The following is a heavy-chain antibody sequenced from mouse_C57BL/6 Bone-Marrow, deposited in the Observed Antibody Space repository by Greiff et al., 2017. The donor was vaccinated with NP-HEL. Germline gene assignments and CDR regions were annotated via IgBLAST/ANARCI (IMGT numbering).Heavy chain of an antibody. Sequence: QVQLQQPGAELVKPGASVKLSCKASGYTFTSYWMHWVKQRPGRGLEWIGRIDPNSGGTKYNEKFKSKATLTVDKHSSTAYMQLSSLTSEDSAVYYCARFLFITTVVARDYWGQGTTLTVSS. D-gene: IGHD1-1*01. CDR1: GYTFTSYW. CDR3: ARFLFITTVVARDY. V-gene: IGHV1-72*01. J-gene: IGHJ2*01. CDR2: IDPNSGGT.